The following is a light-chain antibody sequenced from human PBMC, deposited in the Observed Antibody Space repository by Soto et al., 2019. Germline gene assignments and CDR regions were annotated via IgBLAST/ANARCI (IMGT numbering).Light chain of an antibody. V-gene: IGKV1-6*01. CDR1: QGIRND. CDR2: TAS. CDR3: LQDFSFPLT. Sequence: AIQMTQSPSSLSASVGDRVTITCRASQGIRNDLAWYQRKPGKAPKLLIYTASSLQNGVPPRFSGSGSDTVFTLTIVSLQPEDFATYYCLQDFSFPLTFGGGTKVEIK. J-gene: IGKJ4*01.